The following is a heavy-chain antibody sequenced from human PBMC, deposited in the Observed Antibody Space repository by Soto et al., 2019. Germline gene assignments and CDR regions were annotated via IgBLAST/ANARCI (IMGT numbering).Heavy chain of an antibody. CDR2: ISWNSGSI. V-gene: IGHV3-9*01. Sequence: SLRLSXAASGFTFDDYAMHWVRQAPGKGLEWVSGISWNSGSIGYADSVKGRFTISRDNAKNSLYLQMNSLRAEDTALYYCAKDMEYYDSSGYPTAFDYWGQGTLVTVSS. CDR1: GFTFDDYA. J-gene: IGHJ4*02. CDR3: AKDMEYYDSSGYPTAFDY. D-gene: IGHD3-22*01.